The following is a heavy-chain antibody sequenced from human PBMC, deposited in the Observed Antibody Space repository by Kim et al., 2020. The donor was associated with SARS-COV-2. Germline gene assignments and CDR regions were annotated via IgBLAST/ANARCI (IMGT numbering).Heavy chain of an antibody. D-gene: IGHD3-22*01. Sequence: GGSLRLSCAASGFTFSSYGMHWVRQAPGKGLEWVAVIWYDGSNKYYADSVKGRFTISRDNSKNTLYLQMNSLRAEDTAVYYCAKGMTRNYYDSSGYYTFDYWGQGTLVTVSS. J-gene: IGHJ4*02. CDR3: AKGMTRNYYDSSGYYTFDY. CDR1: GFTFSSYG. V-gene: IGHV3-33*06. CDR2: IWYDGSNK.